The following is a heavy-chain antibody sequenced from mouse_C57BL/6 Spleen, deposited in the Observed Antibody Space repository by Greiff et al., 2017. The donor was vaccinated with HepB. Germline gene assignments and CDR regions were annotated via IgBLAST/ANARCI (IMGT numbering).Heavy chain of an antibody. V-gene: IGHV5-9-1*02. CDR1: GFTFSSYA. D-gene: IGHD1-1*01. CDR3: TRESSPHAMDY. CDR2: ISSGGDYI. J-gene: IGHJ4*01. Sequence: EVMLVESGEGLVKPGGSLKLSCAASGFTFSSYAMSWVRQTPEKRLEWVAYISSGGDYIYYADTVKGRFTISRDNARNTLYLQMSSLKSEDTAMYYCTRESSPHAMDYWGQGTSVTVSS.